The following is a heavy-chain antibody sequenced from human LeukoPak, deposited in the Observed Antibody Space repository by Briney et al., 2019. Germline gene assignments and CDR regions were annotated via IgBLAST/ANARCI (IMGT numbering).Heavy chain of an antibody. D-gene: IGHD2-8*01. CDR3: TKGRSCANGICYSWFPGI. CDR2: ISGSGDST. V-gene: IGHV3-23*01. CDR1: GFTFSSYA. J-gene: IGHJ3*02. Sequence: GGSLRLSCAASGFTFSSYAMSWVRQAPGKGLEWVSAISGSGDSTYYADSVKGRFTISRDYPKNTLPLQMGSLRAEDTAGYYCTKGRSCANGICYSWFPGIWGQGTMVTVSS.